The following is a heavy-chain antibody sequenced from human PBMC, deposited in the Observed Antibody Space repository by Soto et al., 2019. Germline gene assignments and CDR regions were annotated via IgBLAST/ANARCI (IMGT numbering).Heavy chain of an antibody. J-gene: IGHJ3*02. CDR1: GFTFSSYA. CDR2: ISGSGGST. V-gene: IGHV3-23*01. D-gene: IGHD2-15*01. Sequence: EVQLLESGGGLVQPGGSLRLSCAASGFTFSSYAMSWVRQAPGKGLEWVSAISGSGGSTYYADSVKGRFTISRDNSKNTLYLQMNSLRAEDTDVYYCAKDLEYCSGGSCRPHDAFDIWGQGTMVTVSS. CDR3: AKDLEYCSGGSCRPHDAFDI.